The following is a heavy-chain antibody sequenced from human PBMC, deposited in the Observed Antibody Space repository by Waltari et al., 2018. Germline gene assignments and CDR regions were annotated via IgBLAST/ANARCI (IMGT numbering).Heavy chain of an antibody. J-gene: IGHJ6*03. V-gene: IGHV4-59*01. CDR3: ASLMVAVAGTRDYYYMDV. CDR2: IYYSGST. D-gene: IGHD6-19*01. Sequence: QVQLQESGPGLVKPSETLSLTCTVSGGSISSYYWSWIRQPPGKGLEWIGDIYYSGSTNYNPSLKSRVTISVDTSKNQFSLKLSSVTAADTAVYYCASLMVAVAGTRDYYYMDVWGKGTTVTVSS. CDR1: GGSISSYY.